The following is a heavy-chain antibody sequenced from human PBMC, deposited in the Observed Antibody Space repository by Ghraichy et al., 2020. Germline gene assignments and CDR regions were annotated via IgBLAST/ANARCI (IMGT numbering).Heavy chain of an antibody. Sequence: SETLSLTCAVYGGSFSGYYWSWIRQPPGKGLEWIGEINHSGSTNYNPSLKSRVTISVDTSKNQFSLKLSSVTAADTAVYYCARGPKLIAVDGTYYYGMDVWGQGTTVTVSS. V-gene: IGHV4-34*01. CDR2: INHSGST. J-gene: IGHJ6*02. CDR3: ARGPKLIAVDGTYYYGMDV. D-gene: IGHD6-19*01. CDR1: GGSFSGYY.